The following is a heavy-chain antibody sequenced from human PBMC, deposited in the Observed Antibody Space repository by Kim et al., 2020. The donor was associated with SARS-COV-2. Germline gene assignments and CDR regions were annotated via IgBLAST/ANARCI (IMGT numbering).Heavy chain of an antibody. CDR3: ARVESHYYYGMDV. J-gene: IGHJ6*02. CDR2: IKQDGSEK. CDR1: GFTFSSYW. Sequence: GGSLRLSCAASGFTFSSYWMSWVRQAPGKGLEWVANIKQDGSEKYYVDSVKGRFTISRDNAKNSLYLQMNSLRAEDTAVYYCARVESHYYYGMDVWGQGTTVTVSS. V-gene: IGHV3-7*03.